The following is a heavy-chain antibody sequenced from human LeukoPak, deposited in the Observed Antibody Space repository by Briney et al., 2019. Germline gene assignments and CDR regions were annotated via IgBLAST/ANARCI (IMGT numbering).Heavy chain of an antibody. D-gene: IGHD4-11*01. V-gene: IGHV1-8*01. Sequence: ASAKVSCXASGYTFTNYDINWVRRAPGQGLEWMGRMSPNSGDTGFAQKFQGRVTMTRDTSITTAYMELSSLRSEDAAVYYCAGDDYSNSQDAFDIWGQGTVVTVSS. CDR2: MSPNSGDT. J-gene: IGHJ3*02. CDR3: AGDDYSNSQDAFDI. CDR1: GYTFTNYD.